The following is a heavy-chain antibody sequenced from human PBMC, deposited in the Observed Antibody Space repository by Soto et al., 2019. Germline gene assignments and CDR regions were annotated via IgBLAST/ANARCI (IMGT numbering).Heavy chain of an antibody. CDR1: GYTFSRYY. V-gene: IGHV1-46*01. CDR2: INPSGGST. Sequence: ASVKVSCKASGYTFSRYYMHWVRQAPGQGLEWMGIINPSGGSTSYAQKFQGRVTMTRDASTSTVYMELSSLRSEDTAVYYCARDLPEMATTKVIYGMDVWGQGTTVTVSS. CDR3: ARDLPEMATTKVIYGMDV. J-gene: IGHJ6*02. D-gene: IGHD5-12*01.